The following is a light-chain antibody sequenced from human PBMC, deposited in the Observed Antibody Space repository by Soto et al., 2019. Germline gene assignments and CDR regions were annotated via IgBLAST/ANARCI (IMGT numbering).Light chain of an antibody. Sequence: EIVMTQSPATLSVSPGERATLSCRASQSVSSNYLAWYQQKPGQAPRLLIYGASTRATGIPARFSGSGSGTEFTLTISSLQSEDFAVYYCQQYNNWPPITFGQGTRLEN. V-gene: IGKV3-15*01. CDR2: GAS. J-gene: IGKJ5*01. CDR1: QSVSSN. CDR3: QQYNNWPPIT.